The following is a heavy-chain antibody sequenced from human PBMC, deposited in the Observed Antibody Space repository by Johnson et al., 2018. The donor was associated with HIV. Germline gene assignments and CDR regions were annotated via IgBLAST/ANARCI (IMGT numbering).Heavy chain of an antibody. Sequence: MLLVESGGGLIQPGGSLRLSCAASGFTVSSNYMSWVRQAPGKGLEWVSVIYCGGRTYYADYVKDRFTITRNNSKNTLHIQMISLRAEDTAVYYCATSVEQWLVWNAFDMWGQGTMVTVSS. CDR1: GFTVSSNY. V-gene: IGHV3-53*01. J-gene: IGHJ3*02. D-gene: IGHD6-19*01. CDR3: ATSVEQWLVWNAFDM. CDR2: IYCGGRT.